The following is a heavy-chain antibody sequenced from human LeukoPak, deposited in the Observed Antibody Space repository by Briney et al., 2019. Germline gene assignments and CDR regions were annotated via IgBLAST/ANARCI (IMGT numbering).Heavy chain of an antibody. J-gene: IGHJ4*02. CDR1: GGSISSSSYY. CDR3: ARGPVVTSDFDY. V-gene: IGHV4-39*07. D-gene: IGHD4-23*01. CDR2: IYYSGST. Sequence: SETLSLTCTVSGGSISSSSYYWGWIRQPPGKGLEWIGSIYYSGSTYYNPSLKSRATISVDTSKNQFSLKLSSVTAADTAVYYCARGPVVTSDFDYWGQGTLVTVSS.